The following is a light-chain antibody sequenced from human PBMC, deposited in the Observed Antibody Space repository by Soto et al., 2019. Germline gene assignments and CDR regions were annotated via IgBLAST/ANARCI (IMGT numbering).Light chain of an antibody. CDR1: QSVSGN. CDR2: GAS. CDR3: QQYNNWPRT. Sequence: EIVMTQSPATLSVSPGERATLSCRASQSVSGNLAWYHQKPGQAPRLLIYGASTRATGIPARFSGSGSGTEFTLTNSSLQSEDFAVYYCQQYNNWPRTFGQGTKVEIK. V-gene: IGKV3-15*01. J-gene: IGKJ1*01.